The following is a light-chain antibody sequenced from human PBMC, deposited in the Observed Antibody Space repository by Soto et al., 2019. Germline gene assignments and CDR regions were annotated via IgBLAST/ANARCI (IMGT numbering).Light chain of an antibody. CDR1: QSIRRY. V-gene: IGKV1-39*01. CDR2: AAS. Sequence: DIQMTQSPSSLSSSVGDRVTITCRASQSIRRYLNWYQQKPGKAPKLLIYAASSLQSGVPSRFSGSGSGTDFTLTISSLQPEDFATYYCQQSHSIPITFGQGTRLEIK. J-gene: IGKJ5*01. CDR3: QQSHSIPIT.